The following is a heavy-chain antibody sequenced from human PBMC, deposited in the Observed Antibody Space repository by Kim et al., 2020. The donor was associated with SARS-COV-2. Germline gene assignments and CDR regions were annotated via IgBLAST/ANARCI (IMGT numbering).Heavy chain of an antibody. Sequence: GGSLRLSCAASGFNFNNFGMHWVRQAPGKGLEWVAFISYEGSKKHYADSLKGRFTISRDSSKNYMYLQMASLRSEDTTVYFCAKDKSFCMITFGGESGGMDFWGQGTTVTVSS. CDR2: ISYEGSKK. J-gene: IGHJ6*02. V-gene: IGHV3-30*18. CDR1: GFNFNNFG. CDR3: AKDKSFCMITFGGESGGMDF. D-gene: IGHD3-16*01.